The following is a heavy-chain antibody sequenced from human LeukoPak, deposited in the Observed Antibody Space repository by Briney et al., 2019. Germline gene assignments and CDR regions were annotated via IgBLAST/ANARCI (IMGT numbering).Heavy chain of an antibody. Sequence: SETLSLTCAVSGASINSSHWWIWVRQPPGKGLEWIGEIYHSGSTNYNPSLKSRVTISVDKSKNQFSLKLSSVTAADTAVYYCARGYCSGGSCYSYYYYNYMDVWGKGTTVTVSS. CDR2: IYHSGST. J-gene: IGHJ6*03. V-gene: IGHV4-4*02. CDR1: GASINSSHW. D-gene: IGHD2-15*01. CDR3: ARGYCSGGSCYSYYYYNYMDV.